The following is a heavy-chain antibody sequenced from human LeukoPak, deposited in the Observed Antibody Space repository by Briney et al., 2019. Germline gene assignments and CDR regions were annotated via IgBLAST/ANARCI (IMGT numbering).Heavy chain of an antibody. Sequence: GSLRLSSAASGFTFSSYWMHWVRQAPGKGLVWVSRINSDGSSTSYADSVKGRFTISRDNAKNTLYLQMNSLRAEDTAVYYCARGPYDILTGYYGYYFDYWGQGTLVTVSS. J-gene: IGHJ4*02. CDR3: ARGPYDILTGYYGYYFDY. CDR1: GFTFSSYW. CDR2: INSDGSST. V-gene: IGHV3-74*01. D-gene: IGHD3-9*01.